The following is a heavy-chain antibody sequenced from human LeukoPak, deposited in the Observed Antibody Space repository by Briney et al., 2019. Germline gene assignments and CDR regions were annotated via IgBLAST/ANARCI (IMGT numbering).Heavy chain of an antibody. D-gene: IGHD6-13*01. CDR2: IYSSGTT. CDR1: GGSLNTFH. Sequence: SETLSLTCTVSGGSLNTFHWSWVRQSPGGDLEWIGYIYSSGTTNYNPSLKSRVTISLDTSKNHVSLSLNPVTAADTAVYYCASSSSWYQQWFDPWGQGTLVTVSS. J-gene: IGHJ5*02. CDR3: ASSSSWYQQWFDP. V-gene: IGHV4-4*08.